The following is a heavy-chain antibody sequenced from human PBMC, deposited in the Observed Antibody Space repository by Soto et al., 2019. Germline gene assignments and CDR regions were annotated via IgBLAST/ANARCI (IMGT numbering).Heavy chain of an antibody. CDR2: IYYSGST. CDR3: ARDSWTTPHYYYYGMDV. CDR1: GGSISSGGYY. Sequence: SETLSLTCTVSGGSISSGGYYWSWIRQHPGKGLEWIGYIYYSGSTYYNPSLKSRVTISVDTSKNQFSLKLSSVTAADTAVYYCARDSWTTPHYYYYGMDVWGKGTTVTVSS. V-gene: IGHV4-31*03. J-gene: IGHJ6*04. D-gene: IGHD4-17*01.